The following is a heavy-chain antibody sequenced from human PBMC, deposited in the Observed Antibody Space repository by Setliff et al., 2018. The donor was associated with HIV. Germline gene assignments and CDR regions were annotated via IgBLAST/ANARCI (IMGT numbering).Heavy chain of an antibody. CDR2: ISASGGST. D-gene: IGHD6-6*01. CDR3: AKYSSSSVFFDF. Sequence: GGSLRLSCAASGFTFSSYAMSWVRQAPGKGLEWVSVISASGGSTYYADFVKGRFTISRDNSKNTLYLQMNSLRAEDTAVYYCAKYSSSSVFFDFWGQGTLVTVSS. V-gene: IGHV3-23*01. CDR1: GFTFSSYA. J-gene: IGHJ4*02.